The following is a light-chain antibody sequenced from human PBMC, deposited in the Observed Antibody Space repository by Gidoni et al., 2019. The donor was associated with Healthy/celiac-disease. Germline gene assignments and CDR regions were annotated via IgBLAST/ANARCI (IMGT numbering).Light chain of an antibody. V-gene: IGLV2-14*01. J-gene: IGLJ1*01. CDR1: SSDVGGYNY. Sequence: QSALTQPASVSGSPGQSITISCTGTSSDVGGYNYVSWYQQHPGKAPKLMIYEVSNRPSGVSNRFSGSKSGNTASLTISGLQAKDEADYYFSSYTSSSTLAFGTGTKVTVL. CDR3: SSYTSSSTLA. CDR2: EVS.